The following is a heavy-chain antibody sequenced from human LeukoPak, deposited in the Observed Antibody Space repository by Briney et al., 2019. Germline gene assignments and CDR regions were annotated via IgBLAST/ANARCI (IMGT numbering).Heavy chain of an antibody. CDR3: AREMTTVSTGNDY. CDR2: ITYDGSFK. D-gene: IGHD4-17*01. V-gene: IGHV3-30*03. J-gene: IGHJ4*02. CDR1: GFTFSSYG. Sequence: PGRSLRLSCAASGFTFSSYGMHWVRQAPGKGLEWVAFITYDGSFKYHAESVQGRFTISRDNSKNTLYLQMNSLRAEDTAVYYCAREMTTVSTGNDYWGQGTLVTVSS.